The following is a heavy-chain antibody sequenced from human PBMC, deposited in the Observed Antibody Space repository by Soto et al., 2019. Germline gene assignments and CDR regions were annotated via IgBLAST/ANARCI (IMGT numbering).Heavy chain of an antibody. CDR3: AREDRGVYYYYGMDV. V-gene: IGHV3-30-3*01. CDR2: ISYDGSNK. Sequence: VQLVESGGGVVQPGRSLRLSCAACGFTFSSYAMHWVRQAPGKGLEWVAVISYDGSNKYYADSVKGRFTISRDNSKNTLYLQMNSLRAEDTAVYYCAREDRGVYYYYGMDVWGQGTTVTVSS. CDR1: GFTFSSYA. J-gene: IGHJ6*02. D-gene: IGHD2-15*01.